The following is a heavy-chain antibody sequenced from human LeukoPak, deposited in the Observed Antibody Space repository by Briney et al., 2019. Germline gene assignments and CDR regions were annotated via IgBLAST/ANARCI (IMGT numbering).Heavy chain of an antibody. J-gene: IGHJ4*02. CDR3: AKDSGRGSYTYDC. Sequence: AGSLTLSCAASGFMFAGYAMSWVRQAPGRGLEWVATIRASGDSTYLSDSVKGRFTISRDNSRKTLFLQLNSLRAEDTAIYYCAKDSGRGSYTYDCWGQGTLVTVSS. CDR1: GFMFAGYA. CDR2: IRASGDST. V-gene: IGHV3-23*01. D-gene: IGHD1-26*01.